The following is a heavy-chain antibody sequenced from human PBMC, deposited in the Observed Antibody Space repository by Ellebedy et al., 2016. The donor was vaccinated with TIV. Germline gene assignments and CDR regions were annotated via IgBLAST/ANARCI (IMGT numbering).Heavy chain of an antibody. CDR2: VNPSSGGT. J-gene: IGHJ4*02. CDR3: SINQAGSSADY. V-gene: IGHV1-2*02. D-gene: IGHD3-10*01. CDR1: GYTFTGYY. Sequence: AASVKVSCKASGYTFTGYYMHWVRQAPGQGLEWMGWVNPSSGGTKYAQTFEGRVTMTSDASISTGYMELSRLTSDDTATYYCSINQAGSSADYWGQGTLVTVSS.